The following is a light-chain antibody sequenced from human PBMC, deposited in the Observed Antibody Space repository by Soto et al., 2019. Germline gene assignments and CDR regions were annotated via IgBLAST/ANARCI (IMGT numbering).Light chain of an antibody. CDR3: AAWDDSLRGWV. Sequence: QSVLTQPPSASGTPGQRVTISCSGSSSNIGSNTVSWYQQVPGTAPKLLIHSDNQRPSGVPDRFSGSKSGTSASLAISGLQSEDETDYFCAAWDDSLRGWVFGGGTQLTVL. J-gene: IGLJ3*02. CDR1: SSNIGSNT. CDR2: SDN. V-gene: IGLV1-44*01.